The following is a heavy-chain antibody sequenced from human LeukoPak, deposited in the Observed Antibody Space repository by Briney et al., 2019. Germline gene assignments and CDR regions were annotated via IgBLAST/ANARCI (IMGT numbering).Heavy chain of an antibody. J-gene: IGHJ4*02. CDR2: IYHGVDT. V-gene: IGHV4-59*01. D-gene: IGHD2/OR15-2a*01. CDR3: ARTQFYRRGFDH. CDR1: GGFITTYY. Sequence: SETLSLTCTVSGGFITTYYWSWVRQSPGKGLEWIGYIYHGVDTNYNPSLKSRVTISVDTSKNQASLTLNFVTAADTAVYYCARTQFYRRGFDHWGQGTLVTVSS.